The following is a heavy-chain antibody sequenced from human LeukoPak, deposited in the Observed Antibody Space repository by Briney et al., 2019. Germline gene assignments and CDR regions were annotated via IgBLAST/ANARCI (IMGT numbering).Heavy chain of an antibody. CDR3: ARSVSFDY. CDR2: IIPVFGTA. V-gene: IGHV1-69*13. CDR1: GYTFTSYG. J-gene: IGHJ4*02. Sequence: ASVKVSCKASGYTFTSYGISWVRQAPGQGLEWMGGIIPVFGTANYAQKFQGRVTITADESTSTAYMELSSLRSEDTAVYYCARSVSFDYWGQGTLVTVSS.